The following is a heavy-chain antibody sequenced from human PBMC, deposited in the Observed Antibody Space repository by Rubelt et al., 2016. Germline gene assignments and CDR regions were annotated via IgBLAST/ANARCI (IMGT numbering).Heavy chain of an antibody. Sequence: EVQLLDSGGGLVQPGGSLRLSCAASGFAFRNYAMSWVRQAPGKGLEWVAYVHDHGAVTYYADSMKGRFTISRDNSENILYLEMSGLRADDPAVYYCAKSGHLWGYFDCWGQGTLVTISS. D-gene: IGHD3-10*01. J-gene: IGHJ4*02. CDR2: VHDHGAVT. V-gene: IGHV3-23*01. CDR3: AKSGHLWGYFDC. CDR1: GFAFRNYA.